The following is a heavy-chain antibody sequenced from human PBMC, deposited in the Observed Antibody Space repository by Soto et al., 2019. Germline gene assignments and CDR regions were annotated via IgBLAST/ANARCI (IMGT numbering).Heavy chain of an antibody. V-gene: IGHV4-34*01. D-gene: IGHD5-12*01. J-gene: IGHJ6*02. CDR2: INHSGST. Sequence: SETLSLTCAVYGGSFSGYYWSWIRQPPGKGLEWIGEINHSGSTNYNPSLKSRVTISVDTSKNQFSLKLSSVTAADTAVYYCARGRGGYSGYDPLYYYYGMDVWGQGTTVTVS. CDR3: ARGRGGYSGYDPLYYYYGMDV. CDR1: GGSFSGYY.